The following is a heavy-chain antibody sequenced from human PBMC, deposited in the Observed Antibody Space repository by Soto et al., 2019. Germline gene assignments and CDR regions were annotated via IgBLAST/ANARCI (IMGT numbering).Heavy chain of an antibody. J-gene: IGHJ6*02. V-gene: IGHV4-31*03. D-gene: IGHD6-13*01. CDR3: ARERIAAAGRHYYYGMDV. CDR2: IYYSGST. Sequence: PSETLSLTCPVSGGTISSGCYYWSWIRQHPGKGLEWIGYIYYSGSTYYNPSLKSRVTISVDTSKNQFSLKLSSVTAADTAVYYCARERIAAAGRHYYYGMDVWGQGTTVTVSS. CDR1: GGTISSGCYY.